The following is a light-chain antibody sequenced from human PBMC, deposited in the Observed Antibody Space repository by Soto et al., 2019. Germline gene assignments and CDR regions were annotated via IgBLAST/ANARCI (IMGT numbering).Light chain of an antibody. CDR1: QSVSSY. V-gene: IGKV3-11*01. CDR3: QQRSNWSLT. CDR2: DAS. Sequence: EIVLTQSPATLSLSPGERATLSCRASQSVSSYLAWYQQKPGQAPRLLIYDASSRAPGIPPRFSGSGSGADFTPTISSLEPEDFAVYYRQQRSNWSLTFGGGSKVDIK. J-gene: IGKJ4*01.